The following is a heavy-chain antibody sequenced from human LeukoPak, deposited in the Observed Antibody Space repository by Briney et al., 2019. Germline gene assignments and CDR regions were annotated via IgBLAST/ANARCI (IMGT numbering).Heavy chain of an antibody. CDR1: GFIFSSYA. Sequence: GGSLRLSCAASGFIFSSYAMSWVRQAPGKGLEWVSTVSGSGDSTYSADSLKGRFTISRDNSKNTLYLQMNSLRAEDTAVYYCEKDRGGKPHYYYGMDVWGQGTAVTVSS. CDR3: EKDRGGKPHYYYGMDV. J-gene: IGHJ6*02. D-gene: IGHD3-10*01. CDR2: VSGSGDST. V-gene: IGHV3-23*01.